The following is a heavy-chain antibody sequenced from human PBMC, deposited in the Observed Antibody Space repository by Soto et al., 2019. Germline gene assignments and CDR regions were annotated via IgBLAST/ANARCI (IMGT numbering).Heavy chain of an antibody. CDR3: ARANRNDNDAFDI. J-gene: IGHJ3*02. V-gene: IGHV3-33*01. CDR2: IWYDGSNK. D-gene: IGHD1-1*01. Sequence: GGSLRLSCAASGFTFSSYGMHWVRQAPGKGLEWVAVIWYDGSNKYYADSVKGRFTISRDNSKNALYLQMNSLRAEDTAVYYCARANRNDNDAFDIWGQGTMVT. CDR1: GFTFSSYG.